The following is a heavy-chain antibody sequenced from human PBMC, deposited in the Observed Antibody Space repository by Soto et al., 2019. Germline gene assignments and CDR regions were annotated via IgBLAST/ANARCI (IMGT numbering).Heavy chain of an antibody. CDR2: ISYDGSNK. CDR3: AKLGSYYDY. J-gene: IGHJ4*02. D-gene: IGHD1-26*01. CDR1: GFTFSSYG. V-gene: IGHV3-30*18. Sequence: GSLRLSFAASGFTFSSYGMHWVRQAPGKGLEWVAVISYDGSNKYYADSVKGRFTISRDNSKNTLYLQMNSLRAEDTAVYYCAKLGSYYDYWGQGTLVTVSS.